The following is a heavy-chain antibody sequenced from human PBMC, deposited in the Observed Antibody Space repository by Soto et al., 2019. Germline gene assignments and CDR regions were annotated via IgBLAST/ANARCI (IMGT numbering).Heavy chain of an antibody. D-gene: IGHD4-17*01. V-gene: IGHV3-20*04. Sequence: EVQLVETGGSVLRPGESLRLSCEASGFIFNKYGMSWVRQAPGKGMEWVAGIHGNGGDTAYEDSVKGRFAIFRDNVRNCLSLQMSSLRAEDTALYYCVRRGGPYGYYADYWGQGTLVTVTP. CDR2: IHGNGGDT. J-gene: IGHJ4*02. CDR1: GFIFNKYG. CDR3: VRRGGPYGYYADY.